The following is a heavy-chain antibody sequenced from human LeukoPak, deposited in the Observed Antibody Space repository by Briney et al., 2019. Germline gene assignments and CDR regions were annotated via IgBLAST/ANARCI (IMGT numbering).Heavy chain of an antibody. D-gene: IGHD6-6*01. V-gene: IGHV1-69*06. CDR1: GGTFSSYA. Sequence: SVKVSCKASGGTFSSYAISWVRQAPGQGLECMGRIIPIFGTANYAQKFQGRVTITADKSTSTAYMELSSLRSEDTAVYYCARDMFGIAARPGDYWGQGTLVTVSS. CDR3: ARDMFGIAARPGDY. CDR2: IIPIFGTA. J-gene: IGHJ4*02.